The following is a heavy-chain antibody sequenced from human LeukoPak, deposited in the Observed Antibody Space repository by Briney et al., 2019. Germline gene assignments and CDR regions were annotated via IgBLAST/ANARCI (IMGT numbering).Heavy chain of an antibody. CDR1: GGSFSGYY. V-gene: IGHV4-34*01. J-gene: IGHJ4*02. D-gene: IGHD6-6*01. CDR2: INHSGST. CDR3: ARDRPGKAARRFDY. Sequence: SETLSLTCAVYGGSFSGYYWSWIRQPPGKGLEWIGEINHSGSTNYNPSLKSRVTISVDTSKNQFSLKLSSVTAADTAVYYCARDRPGKAARRFDYWGQGTLVTVSS.